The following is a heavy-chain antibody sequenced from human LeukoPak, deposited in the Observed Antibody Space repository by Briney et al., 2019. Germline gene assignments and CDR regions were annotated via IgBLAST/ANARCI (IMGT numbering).Heavy chain of an antibody. CDR2: ISSGGTII. V-gene: IGHV3-48*04. Sequence: GGSLRLSCAASGFNFSTCGMHWVRQAPGKGLEWVSYISSGGTIIYYGDSVKGRFTIPRDSAKNSLSLQMNSLRPEDTAVYYCARDLNGDYPEDSLDIWGQGTMVTVS. CDR3: ARDLNGDYPEDSLDI. D-gene: IGHD4-17*01. CDR1: GFNFSTCG. J-gene: IGHJ3*02.